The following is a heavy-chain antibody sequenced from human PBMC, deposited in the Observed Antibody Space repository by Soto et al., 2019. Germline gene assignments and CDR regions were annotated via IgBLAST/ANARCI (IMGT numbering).Heavy chain of an antibody. CDR2: INSDGSST. CDR1: GFTFSSYW. Sequence: GGSLRLSCAASGFTFSSYWMHWVRQAPGKGLVWVSRINSDGSSTSYADSVKGRFTISRDNAKNTLYLQMNSLRAEDAAVYYCARDGGYSYGYPFDYWGQGTLVTSPQ. V-gene: IGHV3-74*01. D-gene: IGHD5-18*01. CDR3: ARDGGYSYGYPFDY. J-gene: IGHJ4*02.